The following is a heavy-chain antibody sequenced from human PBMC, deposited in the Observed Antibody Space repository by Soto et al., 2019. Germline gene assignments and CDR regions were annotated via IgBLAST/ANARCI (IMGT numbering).Heavy chain of an antibody. CDR1: GGSISSYY. J-gene: IGHJ6*02. Sequence: SETLSLTCTVSGGSISSYYWSWIRQPPGKGLEWIGYIYYSGSTNYNPSLKSRVTISVDTSKNQFSLKLSSVTAADTAVYYCARDKVVAATSQSDYYGMDVWGQGTTVTVSS. V-gene: IGHV4-59*01. D-gene: IGHD2-15*01. CDR3: ARDKVVAATSQSDYYGMDV. CDR2: IYYSGST.